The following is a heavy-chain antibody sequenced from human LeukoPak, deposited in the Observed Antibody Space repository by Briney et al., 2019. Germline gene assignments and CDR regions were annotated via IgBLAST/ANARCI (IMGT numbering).Heavy chain of an antibody. CDR1: GGSISSYY. D-gene: IGHD1-7*01. CDR2: IYYSGST. V-gene: IGHV4-59*01. Sequence: SETLSLTCTVSGGSISSYYWSWIRQPPGKGLEWIGYIYYSGSTIYNPSLKSRVTISVDTSKNQFSLKLSSVTAADTAVYYCARANSYNWNYSWFDPWGQGTLVTVSS. CDR3: ARANSYNWNYSWFDP. J-gene: IGHJ5*02.